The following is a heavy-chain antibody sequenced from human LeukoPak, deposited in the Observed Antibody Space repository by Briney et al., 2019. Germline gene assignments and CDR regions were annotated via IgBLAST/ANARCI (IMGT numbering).Heavy chain of an antibody. CDR2: INPNSGGT. D-gene: IGHD1-26*01. CDR1: GGTFSSYA. J-gene: IGHJ4*02. Sequence: GASVKVSCKASGGTFSSYAISWVRQAPGQGLEWMGWINPNSGGTNYAQKFQGRVTMTRDTSISTAYMELSSLRSEDTAVYYCARTRVSGSYTYYFDYWGQGTLVTVSS. V-gene: IGHV1-2*02. CDR3: ARTRVSGSYTYYFDY.